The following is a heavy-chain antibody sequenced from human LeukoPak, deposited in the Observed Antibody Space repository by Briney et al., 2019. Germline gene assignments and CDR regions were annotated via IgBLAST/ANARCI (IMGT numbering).Heavy chain of an antibody. CDR1: GYTFSSYS. Sequence: GGSLRLSCAASGYTFSSYSINWVRQAPGKGLEWVSSIGVRSNYIYYADSVRGRFRISRDDARDSLYLQMNSLRAEDTAVYYCVRLRRNSDTSGFYYYYDFWGQGTLVTVSS. V-gene: IGHV3-21*01. D-gene: IGHD3-22*01. CDR2: IGVRSNYI. J-gene: IGHJ4*02. CDR3: VRLRRNSDTSGFYYYYDF.